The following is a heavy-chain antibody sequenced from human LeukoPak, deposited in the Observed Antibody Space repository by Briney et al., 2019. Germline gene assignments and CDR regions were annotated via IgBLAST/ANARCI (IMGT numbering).Heavy chain of an antibody. V-gene: IGHV4-34*01. D-gene: IGHD4-17*01. CDR2: INHSGST. Sequence: SETLSLTCAVYGGSFSGYYWSWIRQPPGKGLEWIGEINHSGSTNYNPSLKSRVTISVDTSKNQFSLKLSSVTAADTAVYYCARGLRTFDYWGQGTLDTVSS. CDR3: ARGLRTFDY. CDR1: GGSFSGYY. J-gene: IGHJ4*02.